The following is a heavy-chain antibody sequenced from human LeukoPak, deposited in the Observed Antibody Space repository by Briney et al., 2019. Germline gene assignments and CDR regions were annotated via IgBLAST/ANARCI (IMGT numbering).Heavy chain of an antibody. CDR2: INTNTGNP. CDR1: GYSFTNYA. V-gene: IGHV7-4-1*02. Sequence: ASVKVSCKASGYSFTNYAIHWVRQAPGQRLEWMGWINTNTGNPTYAQGFTGRFVFSLDTSVSTAYLQISSLKAEDTAVYYCATIGGGATATGSFDYWGQGTLVTVSS. D-gene: IGHD1-26*01. J-gene: IGHJ4*02. CDR3: ATIGGGATATGSFDY.